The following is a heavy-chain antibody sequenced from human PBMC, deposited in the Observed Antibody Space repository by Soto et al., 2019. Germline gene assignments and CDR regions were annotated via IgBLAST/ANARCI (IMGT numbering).Heavy chain of an antibody. J-gene: IGHJ5*02. Sequence: QVQLQESGPGLVKPSETLSLTCTVSGGSVSSGSFYWSWIRQPPGMGLEWIGFVYYIGRTNYNPSLKSRAAISVDTSKNQFSLKLSSVTAADTAVYYCAAGYSNSLFDPGGQGTLVTVSS. D-gene: IGHD6-13*01. CDR2: VYYIGRT. CDR1: GGSVSSGSFY. V-gene: IGHV4-61*01. CDR3: AAGYSNSLFDP.